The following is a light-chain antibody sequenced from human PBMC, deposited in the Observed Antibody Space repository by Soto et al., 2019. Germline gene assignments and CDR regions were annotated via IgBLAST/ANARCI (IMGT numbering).Light chain of an antibody. CDR2: DAS. V-gene: IGKV3-11*01. Sequence: EIVLTQSPATLSLSPGERATLSCTASQSVSSYLAWYQQKPGQAPRLLIYDASNRATGIPARFSGSGSGTDFTLTISSLEPEDFTDYYCQQRSNLWTFGQGTKVDIK. CDR3: QQRSNLWT. J-gene: IGKJ1*01. CDR1: QSVSSY.